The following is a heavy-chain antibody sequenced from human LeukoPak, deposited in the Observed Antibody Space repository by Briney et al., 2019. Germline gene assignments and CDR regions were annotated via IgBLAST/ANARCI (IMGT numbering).Heavy chain of an antibody. CDR3: ARSYDILTGYYHNWFDP. CDR2: INHSGST. Sequence: SETLSLTCAVYGGSLSGYYWSWIRQPPGKGLEWIGEINHSGSTNYNPSLKSQVTMSADTSKNQLSLELRSVTAADTAVYYCARSYDILTGYYHNWFDPWGQGTLVTVSS. V-gene: IGHV4-34*01. D-gene: IGHD3-9*01. CDR1: GGSLSGYY. J-gene: IGHJ5*02.